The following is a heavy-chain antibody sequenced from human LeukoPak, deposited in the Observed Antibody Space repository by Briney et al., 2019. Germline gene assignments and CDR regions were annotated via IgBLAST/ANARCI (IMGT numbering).Heavy chain of an antibody. J-gene: IGHJ4*02. Sequence: ASVKVSCKASGYTFTSYGISWVRQAPGQGLEWMGWISAYNGNTNYAQKLQGRVTMTTDTSTSTAYMELRSLRSDDTAVYYCARDLIPHYYDSSGPIDYWGQGTLVTVSS. CDR2: ISAYNGNT. CDR1: GYTFTSYG. V-gene: IGHV1-18*01. CDR3: ARDLIPHYYDSSGPIDY. D-gene: IGHD3-22*01.